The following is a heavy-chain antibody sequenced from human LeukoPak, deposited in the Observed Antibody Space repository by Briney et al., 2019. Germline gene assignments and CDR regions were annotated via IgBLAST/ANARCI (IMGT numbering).Heavy chain of an antibody. CDR2: ISYDGSNK. CDR3: AREGGYYDFWSGYYIYFDY. J-gene: IGHJ4*02. Sequence: PGGSLRLSCAASGFTFSSYSMNWVRQAPGKGLEWVAVISYDGSNKYYADSVKGRFTISRDNSKNTLYLQMNSLRAEDTAVYYCAREGGYYDFWSGYYIYFDYWGQGTLVTVSS. CDR1: GFTFSSYS. D-gene: IGHD3-3*01. V-gene: IGHV3-30*03.